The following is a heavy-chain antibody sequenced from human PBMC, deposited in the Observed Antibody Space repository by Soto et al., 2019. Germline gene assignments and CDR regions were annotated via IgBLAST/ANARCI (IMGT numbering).Heavy chain of an antibody. CDR1: GYTFSSYG. D-gene: IGHD3-22*01. J-gene: IGHJ4*02. V-gene: IGHV1-18*04. CDR3: ARVPYHYDTSGYYS. CDR2: ISAYNGNP. Sequence: QVQLVQSGAEVKKPGASVKVSCKASGYTFSSYGISWVRQAPGQGLEWMGWISAYNGNPNYAQKLQGRVTMTTDISTSTAYMELRSLTSDDTALYYCARVPYHYDTSGYYSWGQGTLVTVSS.